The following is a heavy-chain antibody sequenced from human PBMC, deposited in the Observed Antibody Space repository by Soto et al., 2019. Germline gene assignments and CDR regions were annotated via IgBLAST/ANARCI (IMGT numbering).Heavy chain of an antibody. J-gene: IGHJ3*02. V-gene: IGHV1-46*01. Sequence: GASVKVSCKASGYTFTSYYMHWVRQAPGQGLEWMGIINPSGGSTSYAQKFQGRVTMTRDTSTSTVYMELSSLRSEDTAVYYCARDPITMIVVAPHAFDIWGQGTMVTVSS. D-gene: IGHD3-22*01. CDR3: ARDPITMIVVAPHAFDI. CDR1: GYTFTSYY. CDR2: INPSGGST.